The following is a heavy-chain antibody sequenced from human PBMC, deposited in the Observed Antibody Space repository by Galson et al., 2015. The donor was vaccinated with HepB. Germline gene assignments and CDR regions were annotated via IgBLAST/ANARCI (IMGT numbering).Heavy chain of an antibody. CDR1: GFTFSSYG. CDR2: ISYDGSNK. Sequence: SLRLSCAASGFTFSSYGMHWVRQAPGKGLEWVAVISYDGSNKYYADSVKGRFTISRDNSKNTLYLQMNSLRAEDTAVYYCANSAGEWELLGDYWGQGTLVTVSS. D-gene: IGHD1-26*01. J-gene: IGHJ4*02. V-gene: IGHV3-30*18. CDR3: ANSAGEWELLGDY.